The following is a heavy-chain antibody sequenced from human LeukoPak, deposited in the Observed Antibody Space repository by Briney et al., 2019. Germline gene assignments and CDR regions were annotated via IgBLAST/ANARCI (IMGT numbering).Heavy chain of an antibody. V-gene: IGHV3-21*01. CDR1: GFTFSSYT. Sequence: GGSLRLSCAASGFTFSSYTMNWVRQAPGKGLEWVSSISSSSSYIYYADSVKGRFTISRDNAKNSLYLQMNSLRAEDTAVYYCARWRSGSCSDWGQGTLVTVSS. CDR3: ARWRSGSCSD. CDR2: ISSSSSYI. J-gene: IGHJ4*02. D-gene: IGHD2-15*01.